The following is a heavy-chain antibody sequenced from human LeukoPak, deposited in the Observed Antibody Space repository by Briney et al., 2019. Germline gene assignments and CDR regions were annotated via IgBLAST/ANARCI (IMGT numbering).Heavy chain of an antibody. J-gene: IGHJ3*02. D-gene: IGHD6-13*01. CDR1: GFTFSTYS. CDR2: ISSSSSYI. Sequence: GGYLRLYCAASGFTFSTYSINWVRQAPGQGLEWVSSISSSSSYIYYADSVKGRFTISRDNAKNSLYLQMNSLRAEDTAVYYCARRVASANDAFDIWGQGTMVTVSS. CDR3: ARRVASANDAFDI. V-gene: IGHV3-21*01.